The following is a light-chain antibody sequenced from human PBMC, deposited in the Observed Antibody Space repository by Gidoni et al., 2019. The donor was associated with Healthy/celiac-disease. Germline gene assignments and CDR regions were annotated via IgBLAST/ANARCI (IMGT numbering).Light chain of an antibody. J-gene: IGKJ3*01. CDR1: QSVSSN. CDR2: GAS. Sequence: EIVMTQSPATLSVSPGERATLSCRASQSVSSNLAWYQQKPGQAPRRLIYGASTRATGIPARFSGSGSGTEFTLTISSLQSEDFAVYYCQQYNNWPPVFTFXPXTKVDIK. V-gene: IGKV3-15*01. CDR3: QQYNNWPPVFT.